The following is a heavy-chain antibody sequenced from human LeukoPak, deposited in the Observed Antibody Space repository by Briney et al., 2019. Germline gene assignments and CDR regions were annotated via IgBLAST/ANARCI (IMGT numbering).Heavy chain of an antibody. CDR3: ASRTLS. CDR1: GFTFSDYW. Sequence: GGSLRLSCVASGFTFSDYWMHWVRQAPGKGLVWVSRINGDRSSTIYADSVKGRFTISRDNAKNTVYLQMNSLRAEDTAVYYCASRTLSWGQGTLVTVSS. D-gene: IGHD1-14*01. V-gene: IGHV3-74*01. J-gene: IGHJ5*02. CDR2: INGDRSST.